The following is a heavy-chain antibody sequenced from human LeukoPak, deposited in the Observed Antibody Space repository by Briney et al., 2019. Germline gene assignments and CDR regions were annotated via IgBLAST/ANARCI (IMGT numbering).Heavy chain of an antibody. D-gene: IGHD3-9*01. CDR1: GFIFTDYW. CDR3: ARSEDATPLPDYDILTGYYPFDY. CDR2: IKYDGIDK. J-gene: IGHJ4*02. Sequence: PGGSLRLSCAASGFIFTDYWMNWVRQAPGKGLEWVAMIKYDGIDKQYLDSVKGRFTISRDNSKNTLYLQMNSLRAEDTAVYYCARSEDATPLPDYDILTGYYPFDYWGQGTLVTVSS. V-gene: IGHV3-7*01.